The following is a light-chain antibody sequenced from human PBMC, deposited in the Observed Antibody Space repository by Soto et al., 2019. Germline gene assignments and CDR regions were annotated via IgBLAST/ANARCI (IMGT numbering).Light chain of an antibody. V-gene: IGKV3-20*01. CDR3: QQYGSSPPT. CDR2: GAS. J-gene: IGKJ1*01. CDR1: QSVSSSY. Sequence: EIVLTQSPGTLSLSPGERATLSCSASQSVSSSYLAWYQQKPGQAPRLLIYGASSSATGIPDRFSGSGSGTDFTLTISRLEPEDFAVYYCQQYGSSPPTFGQGTKVEIK.